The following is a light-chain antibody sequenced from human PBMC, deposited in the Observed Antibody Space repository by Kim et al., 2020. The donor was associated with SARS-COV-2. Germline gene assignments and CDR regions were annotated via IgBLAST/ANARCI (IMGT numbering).Light chain of an antibody. CDR3: QQYGSSPYT. CDR2: GAS. J-gene: IGKJ2*01. Sequence: LSTGERAAHAVGASQYITSSSLGGYQQNPGQAPRLLIYGASSRATGIPDRFSGSGSGTDFTLTISRLEPEDFAVYYCQQYGSSPYTFGQGTKLEI. V-gene: IGKV3-20*01. CDR1: QYITSSS.